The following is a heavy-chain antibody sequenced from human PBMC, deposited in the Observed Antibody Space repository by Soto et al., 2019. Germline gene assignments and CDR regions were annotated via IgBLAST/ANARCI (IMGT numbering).Heavy chain of an antibody. J-gene: IGHJ6*02. V-gene: IGHV3-30-3*01. CDR2: ISYDGSNK. D-gene: IGHD6-19*01. CDR3: ARDLLYSSGWYQGPWYYGMDV. Sequence: GGSLRLSCAASGFTFSSYAMHWVRQAPGKGLEWVAVISYDGSNKYYADSVKGRFTISRDNSKNTLYLQMNSLRAEDTAVYYCARDLLYSSGWYQGPWYYGMDVWGQGTTVTV. CDR1: GFTFSSYA.